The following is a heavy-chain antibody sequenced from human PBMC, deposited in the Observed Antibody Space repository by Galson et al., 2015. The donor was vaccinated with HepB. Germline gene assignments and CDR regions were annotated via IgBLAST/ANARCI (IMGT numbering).Heavy chain of an antibody. CDR3: ARVWAYYYDSSGYFDY. V-gene: IGHV3-21*01. CDR1: GFTFSSYS. J-gene: IGHJ4*02. D-gene: IGHD3-22*01. Sequence: SLRLSCAASGFTFSSYSMNWVRQAPGKGLEWVSSISSSSSYIYYADSVKGRFTISRDNAKNSLYLQMNSLRAEDTAVYHCARVWAYYYDSSGYFDYWGQGTLVTVSS. CDR2: ISSSSSYI.